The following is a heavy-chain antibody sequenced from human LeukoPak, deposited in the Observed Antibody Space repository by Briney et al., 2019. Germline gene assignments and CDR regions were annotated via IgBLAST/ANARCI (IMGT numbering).Heavy chain of an antibody. D-gene: IGHD3-9*01. J-gene: IGHJ4*02. CDR2: INHSGST. V-gene: IGHV4-34*01. CDR3: ARGHYDILTGCRLTPFDY. CDR1: GGSFSGYY. Sequence: SETLSLTCAVYGGSFSGYYWSWLRQPPGKGLEWTGEINHSGSTNYNPSLKSRVTISVDTSKNQFSLKLSSVTAADTAVYYCARGHYDILTGCRLTPFDYWGQGTLVTVSS.